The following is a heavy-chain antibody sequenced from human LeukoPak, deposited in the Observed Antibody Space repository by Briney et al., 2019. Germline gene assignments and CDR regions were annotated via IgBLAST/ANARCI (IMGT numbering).Heavy chain of an antibody. CDR3: AKDQRFSLRTPTWDV. D-gene: IGHD5/OR15-5a*01. CDR2: ISGSGAST. Sequence: GGSLRLSCAASGFTFSSYAMTWVRQAPGKGLEGVSAISGSGASTYYADSVKGRFTISRDNSKNTLYLQMNSLRAEDTALYYCAKDQRFSLRTPTWDVWGKGTTVTVSS. V-gene: IGHV3-23*01. J-gene: IGHJ6*04. CDR1: GFTFSSYA.